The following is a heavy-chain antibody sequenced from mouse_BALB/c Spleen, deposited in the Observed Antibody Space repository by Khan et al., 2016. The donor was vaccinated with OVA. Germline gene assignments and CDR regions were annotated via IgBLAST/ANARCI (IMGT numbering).Heavy chain of an antibody. J-gene: IGHJ3*01. Sequence: EVQLQESGPGLVKPSQSLSLTCTVSGYSITSDYAWNWIRQFPGNKLEWVGYITYSGSTSYTPSLKSRISITRDTSMNTFFLHLNSVSTEDTATYCGTRGLAYWCQGTLVTVSA. V-gene: IGHV3-2*02. CDR1: GYSITSDYA. D-gene: IGHD3-3*01. CDR3: TRGLAY. CDR2: ITYSGST.